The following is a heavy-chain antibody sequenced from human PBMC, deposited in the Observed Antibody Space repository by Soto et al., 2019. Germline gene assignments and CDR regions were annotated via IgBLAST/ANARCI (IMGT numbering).Heavy chain of an antibody. CDR2: ISAYNGNT. CDR3: AREPSQYYYDSSGPNWFDP. D-gene: IGHD3-22*01. Sequence: ASVKVSCKASGYTCTSYGISWVRQAPGQGLEWMGWISAYNGNTNYAQKLQGRVTMTTDTSTSTAYMELRSLRSDDTAVYYCAREPSQYYYDSSGPNWFDPWGQGTLVTVSS. J-gene: IGHJ5*02. V-gene: IGHV1-18*04. CDR1: GYTCTSYG.